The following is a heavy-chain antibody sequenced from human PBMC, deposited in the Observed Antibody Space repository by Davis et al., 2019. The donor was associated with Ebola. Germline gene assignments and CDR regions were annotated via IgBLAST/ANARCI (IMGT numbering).Heavy chain of an antibody. D-gene: IGHD3-3*01. J-gene: IGHJ4*02. CDR1: GGSISSYY. V-gene: IGHV4-59*08. CDR3: ARLLNYDFWSGYTYHFDY. Sequence: SETLSLTCTVSGGSISSYYWSWIRQPPGKGLEWIGYIYYSGSTNYNPSLKSRVTISVDTSKNQFSLKLSSVTAAETAVYYCARLLNYDFWSGYTYHFDYWGQGTLVTVSS. CDR2: IYYSGST.